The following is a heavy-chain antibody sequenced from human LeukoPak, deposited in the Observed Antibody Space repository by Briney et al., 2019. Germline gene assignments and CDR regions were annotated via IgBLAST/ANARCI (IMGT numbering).Heavy chain of an antibody. J-gene: IGHJ4*02. D-gene: IGHD3-22*01. CDR1: GGSISIHY. CDR2: INYSGIT. Sequence: SETLSLTCTVSGGSISIHYWGWIRQPPGKGRQWSGYINYSGITKYNPSLESRVSISVATSTTQFSLKLSSVTAADTAVSYCARAPGYHHSSGFREYYFDYWGQGKLVTVSS. V-gene: IGHV4-59*11. CDR3: ARAPGYHHSSGFREYYFDY.